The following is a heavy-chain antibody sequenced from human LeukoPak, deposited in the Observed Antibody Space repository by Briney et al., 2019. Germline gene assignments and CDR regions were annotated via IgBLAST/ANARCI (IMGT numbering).Heavy chain of an antibody. D-gene: IGHD5-12*01. CDR1: GFAFNTYS. CDR2: IKPDGGEK. V-gene: IGHV3-7*01. J-gene: IGHJ6*03. CDR3: ARDHTGYEYGSFTYHYQYMDV. Sequence: PGGSLRLSCAASGFAFNTYSMSWVRQAPGKGLEWVANIKPDGGEKYYADSVKGRFTISRDNAKNSMYLQMNSLRADDTAVYYCARDHTGYEYGSFTYHYQYMDVWGKGTTVTVSS.